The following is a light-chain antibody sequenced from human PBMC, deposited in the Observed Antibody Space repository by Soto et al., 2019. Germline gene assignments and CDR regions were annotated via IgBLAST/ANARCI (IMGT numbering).Light chain of an antibody. CDR3: CSYADGSIYF. CDR1: SRDVGAYDY. CDR2: YVD. J-gene: IGLJ1*01. Sequence: QSVVTQPASVSGSPGQSITLSCTGTSRDVGAYDYVSWYLQYPDKAPQLLIYYVDHRPSGVSSRFSGSKSGNTASLTISGLQPEDEGDYYCCSYADGSIYFFGTGTKLTVL. V-gene: IGLV2-14*03.